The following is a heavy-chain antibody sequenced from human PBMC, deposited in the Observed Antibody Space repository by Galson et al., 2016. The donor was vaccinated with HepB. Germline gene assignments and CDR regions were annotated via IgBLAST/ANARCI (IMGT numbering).Heavy chain of an antibody. J-gene: IGHJ1*01. V-gene: IGHV3-49*03. CDR3: TRRTYNFDSSGYYFRPSEYFQH. CDR1: GFTFGDDA. Sequence: SLRLSCAASGFTFGDDAMSWFRQAPGKGLEWVGFIRSKVFGGTTEYAASVKGRFTISRDDSKSIAYLQVNSLKTEDTAVYYCTRRTYNFDSSGYYFRPSEYFQHWGQGTLVTVSS. CDR2: IRSKVFGGTT. D-gene: IGHD3-22*01.